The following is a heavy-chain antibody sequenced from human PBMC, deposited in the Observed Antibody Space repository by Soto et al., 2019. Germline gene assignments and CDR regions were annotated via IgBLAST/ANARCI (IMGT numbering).Heavy chain of an antibody. D-gene: IGHD6-19*01. J-gene: IGHJ4*02. V-gene: IGHV1-18*04. Sequence: ASVKVSCKASGYTFTSYGISWVRQAPGQGLEWMGWISAYNGNTNYAQKLQGRVTMTTDTSTSTAYMELRSLRSDDTDVYYCARFNSIAVAGTFDYWGQGTLVTVS. CDR2: ISAYNGNT. CDR1: GYTFTSYG. CDR3: ARFNSIAVAGTFDY.